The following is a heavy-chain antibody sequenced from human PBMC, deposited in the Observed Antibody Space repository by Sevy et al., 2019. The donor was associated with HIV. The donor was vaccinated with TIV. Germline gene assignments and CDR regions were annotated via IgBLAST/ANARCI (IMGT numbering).Heavy chain of an antibody. Sequence: GGSLRLSCAVSGFTFGNYAMHWVRQAPGKGLEWVSGINWNSDNVGYADSVEGRFTISRDNPKNSLYLNMSRLKTEDMAFYFCAKGSGSGWYHPSCFLDTLGQGTLVTGSS. V-gene: IGHV3-9*03. CDR1: GFTFGNYA. J-gene: IGHJ5*02. CDR2: INWNSDNV. D-gene: IGHD6-19*01. CDR3: AKGSGSGWYHPSCFLDT.